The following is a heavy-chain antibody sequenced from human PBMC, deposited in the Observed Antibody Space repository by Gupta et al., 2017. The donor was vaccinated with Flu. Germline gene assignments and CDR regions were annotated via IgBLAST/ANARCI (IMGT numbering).Heavy chain of an antibody. CDR1: GFTFSSYW. CDR2: IKQDGSEK. Sequence: EVQLVESGGGLVQPGGSLRLSCAASGFTFSSYWMSWVRQAPGKGLEWVANIKQDGSEKYYVDSVKGRFTISRDNAKNSLYLQMNSLRAEDTAVYYCARDFELTPLYYGEPSIDIDYWGQGTLVTVSS. V-gene: IGHV3-7*01. CDR3: ARDFELTPLYYGEPSIDIDY. J-gene: IGHJ4*02. D-gene: IGHD2-8*01.